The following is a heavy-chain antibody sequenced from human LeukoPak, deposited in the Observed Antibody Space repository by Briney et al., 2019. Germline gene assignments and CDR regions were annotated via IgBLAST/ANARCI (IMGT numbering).Heavy chain of an antibody. J-gene: IGHJ5*02. CDR2: INHSGST. V-gene: IGHV4-34*01. Sequence: SETLSLTCAVYGGSFSGYYWSWIRQPPGKGLEWIGEINHSGSTNYNPSLKSRVTISVDTSKNQFSLKLSSVTAADTAVYYCARGGIVGATRAWFDPWGRGTLVTVSS. D-gene: IGHD1-26*01. CDR1: GGSFSGYY. CDR3: ARGGIVGATRAWFDP.